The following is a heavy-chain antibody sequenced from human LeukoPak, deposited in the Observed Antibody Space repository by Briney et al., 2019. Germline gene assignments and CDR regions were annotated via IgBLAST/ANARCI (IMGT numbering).Heavy chain of an antibody. J-gene: IGHJ5*02. CDR1: GFTVSSNY. D-gene: IGHD6-13*01. CDR3: ARVGSSWYNWFDP. Sequence: PGGSLRLSCAASGFTVSSNYMSWVRQAPGKGLEWVSSISSSSSYIYYADSVKGRFTISRDNAKNSLYLQMNSLRAEDTAVYYCARVGSSWYNWFDPWGQGTLVTVSS. CDR2: ISSSSSYI. V-gene: IGHV3-21*01.